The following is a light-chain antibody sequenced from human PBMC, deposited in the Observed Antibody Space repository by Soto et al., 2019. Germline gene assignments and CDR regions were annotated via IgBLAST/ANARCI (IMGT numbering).Light chain of an antibody. CDR3: HQRSSWPQA. CDR1: QSVSTY. J-gene: IGKJ2*01. CDR2: DTS. V-gene: IGKV3-11*01. Sequence: EIVLTQSLATLSLSPGERATLSCRASQSVSTYLAWYQQKPGQAPRLLIFDTSIRPTGIPARFSGSGSGTDFTLTISSLEPEDFAVYYCHQRSSWPQAFGQGTKLEIK.